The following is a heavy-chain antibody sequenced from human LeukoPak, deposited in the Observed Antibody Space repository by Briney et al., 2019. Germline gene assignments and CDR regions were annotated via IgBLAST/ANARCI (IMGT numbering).Heavy chain of an antibody. CDR1: GYTFTSYY. Sequence: GASVKVSYKASGYTFTSYYMHWVRQAPGQGLEWMGIINPSGGSTSYAQKFQGRVTMTRDTSTSTVYMELSSLRSEDTAVYYCARLPPWGTPDYYYGMDVWGQGTTVTVSS. V-gene: IGHV1-46*01. D-gene: IGHD1-7*01. CDR2: INPSGGST. J-gene: IGHJ6*02. CDR3: ARLPPWGTPDYYYGMDV.